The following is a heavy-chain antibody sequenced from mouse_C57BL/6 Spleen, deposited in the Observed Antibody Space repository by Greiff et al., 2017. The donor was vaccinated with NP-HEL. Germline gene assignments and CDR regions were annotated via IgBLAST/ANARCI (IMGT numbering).Heavy chain of an antibody. CDR3: ARDYYGSSYGYFDV. CDR2: IYPRDGST. Sequence: QVHVKQSGPELVKPGASVKLSCKASGYTFTSYDINWVKQRPGQGLEWIGWIYPRDGSTKYNAKFKGKATLTVDTSSSTAYMELHSLTSEDSAVYFCARDYYGSSYGYFDVWGTGTTVTVSS. D-gene: IGHD1-1*01. V-gene: IGHV1-85*01. J-gene: IGHJ1*03. CDR1: GYTFTSYD.